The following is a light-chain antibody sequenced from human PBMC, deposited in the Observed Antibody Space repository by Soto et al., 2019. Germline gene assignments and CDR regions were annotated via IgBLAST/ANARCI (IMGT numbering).Light chain of an antibody. Sequence: DIQMTQSPSTLSASVGDSVTITCRASQSITTSLAWYQQKPGKAPKLLIYKTSSLESRVPSRFSGHGSGTEFTLTISSLQPDDFATYYCQQYNSYPLTFGGGTKVEIK. J-gene: IGKJ4*01. CDR2: KTS. CDR1: QSITTS. CDR3: QQYNSYPLT. V-gene: IGKV1-5*03.